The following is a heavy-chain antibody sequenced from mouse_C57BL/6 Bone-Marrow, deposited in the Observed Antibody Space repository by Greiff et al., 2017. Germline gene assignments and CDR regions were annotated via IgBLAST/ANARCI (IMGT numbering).Heavy chain of an antibody. J-gene: IGHJ3*01. CDR2: INPSTGGT. CDR1: GYSFTGYY. CDR3: ARYYYDYDPAWFAY. V-gene: IGHV1-42*01. D-gene: IGHD2-4*01. Sequence: EVQLQQSGPELVKPGASVKISCKASGYSFTGYYMNWVKQSPEKSLEWIGEINPSTGGTTYNQKFKAKATLTVDKSSSTAYMQLKSLTSEDSAVYYCARYYYDYDPAWFAYWGQGTLVTVSA.